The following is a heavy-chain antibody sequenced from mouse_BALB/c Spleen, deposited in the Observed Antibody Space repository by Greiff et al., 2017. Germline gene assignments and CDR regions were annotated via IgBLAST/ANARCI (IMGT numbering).Heavy chain of an antibody. CDR3: TQRRAMDY. J-gene: IGHJ4*01. D-gene: IGHD2-12*01. CDR2: IDPETGGT. V-gene: IGHV1-15*01. Sequence: QVQLKQSGAELVRPGASVTLSCKASGYTFTDYEMHWVKQTPVHGLEWIGAIDPETGGTAYNQKFKGKATLTADKSSSTAYMELRSLTSEDSAVYYCTQRRAMDYWGQGTSVTVSS. CDR1: GYTFTDYE.